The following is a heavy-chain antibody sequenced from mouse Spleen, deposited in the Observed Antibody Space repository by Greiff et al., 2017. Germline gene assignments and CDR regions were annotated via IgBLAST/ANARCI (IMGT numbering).Heavy chain of an antibody. D-gene: IGHD1-1*01. CDR2: IDPETGGT. CDR3: TRGGYYGSSGFAY. V-gene: IGHV1-15*01. Sequence: VQLQQSGAELVRPGASVTLSCKASGYTFTDYEMHWVKQTPVHGLEWIGAIDPETGGTAYNQKFKGKAILTADKSSSTAYMELRSLTSEDSAVYYCTRGGYYGSSGFAYWGQGTLVTVSA. J-gene: IGHJ3*01. CDR1: GYTFTDYE.